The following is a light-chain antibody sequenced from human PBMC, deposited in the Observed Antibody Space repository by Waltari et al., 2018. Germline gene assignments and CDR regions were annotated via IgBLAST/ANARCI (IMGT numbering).Light chain of an antibody. Sequence: QLLLTQSPSASASLGASVNLTCTLSSGHSTYPIAWHQPQPDQGPRFLMKVNNDGSHNKGDGIPDTCSGSMSGADRYRTISSLQSEDEADYYCQTWGTGLVVFGGGTKLTVL. CDR3: QTWGTGLVV. V-gene: IGLV4-69*01. CDR1: SGHSTYP. CDR2: VNNDGSH. J-gene: IGLJ2*01.